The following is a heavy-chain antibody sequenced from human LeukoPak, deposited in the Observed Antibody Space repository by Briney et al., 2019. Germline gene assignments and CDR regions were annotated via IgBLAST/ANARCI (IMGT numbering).Heavy chain of an antibody. CDR2: ISSNGGST. V-gene: IGHV3-64*01. Sequence: GGSLRLSCAASVFTFSSFSMHWVRQAPGKGLESVSAISSNGGSTYYANSVKGRFTISRDNSKNTLYLQMGSLRAEDMAVYYCAREYYGGYVDYWGQGTLVTVSS. J-gene: IGHJ4*02. CDR1: VFTFSSFS. CDR3: AREYYGGYVDY. D-gene: IGHD3-10*01.